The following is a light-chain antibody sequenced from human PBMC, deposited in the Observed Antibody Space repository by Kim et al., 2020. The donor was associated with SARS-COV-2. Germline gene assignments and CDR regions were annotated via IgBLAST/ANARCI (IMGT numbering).Light chain of an antibody. CDR1: SSDIGDSKH. CDR2: DIT. Sequence: QSALTQPASLSGSRGQSITISCIGSSSDIGDSKHVCWYQQHPGKAPKLIIYDITNRPSGLSSRFSGSKSGNTASLTISGLQGEDEAVYYCSSYTTSGTLVFGGRTKVTVL. J-gene: IGLJ2*01. CDR3: SSYTTSGTLV. V-gene: IGLV2-14*03.